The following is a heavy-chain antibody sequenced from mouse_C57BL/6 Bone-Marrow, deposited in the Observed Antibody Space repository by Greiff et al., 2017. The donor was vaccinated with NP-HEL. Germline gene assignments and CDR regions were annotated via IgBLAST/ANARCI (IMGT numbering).Heavy chain of an antibody. J-gene: IGHJ1*03. Sequence: QVQLQQSGAELARPGASVKLSCKASGYTFTSYGISWVKQRTGQGLEWIGEIDPRSGNTYYNEKFKGKATLTDDKYSSTAYMELRSLQSEDAAVYFCARGDYYGSSYRWYFDVWGTGTTVTVSS. CDR3: ARGDYYGSSYRWYFDV. CDR2: IDPRSGNT. D-gene: IGHD1-1*01. V-gene: IGHV1-81*01. CDR1: GYTFTSYG.